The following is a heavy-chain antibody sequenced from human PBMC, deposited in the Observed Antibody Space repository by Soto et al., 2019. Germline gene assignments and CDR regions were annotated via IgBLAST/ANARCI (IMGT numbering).Heavy chain of an antibody. CDR3: ARGLGSSSTSHYYYYYYMDV. J-gene: IGHJ6*03. CDR2: MNPNSGNT. D-gene: IGHD2-2*01. V-gene: IGHV1-8*01. Sequence: QVPLVQSGAEVKKPGASVKVSCKASGYTFTSYDINWVRQATGQGLEWMGWMNPNSGNTGYAQKFQGRVTMTRNTSISTAYMELSSLRSEDTAVYYCARGLGSSSTSHYYYYYYMDVWGKGTTVTVSS. CDR1: GYTFTSYD.